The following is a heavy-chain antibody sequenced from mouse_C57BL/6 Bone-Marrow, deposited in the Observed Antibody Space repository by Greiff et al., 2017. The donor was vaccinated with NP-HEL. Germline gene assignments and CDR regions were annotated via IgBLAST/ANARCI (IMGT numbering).Heavy chain of an antibody. J-gene: IGHJ2*01. Sequence: EVMLVESGGDLVKPGGSLKLSCAASGFTFSSYGMSWVRQTPDKRLEWVATISSGGSYTYYPDSVKGRFTISRDNAKNTLYLQMSSLKSEDTAMYYCARHKGGYYGSSLYYFDYWGQGTTLTVSS. V-gene: IGHV5-6*01. D-gene: IGHD1-1*01. CDR2: ISSGGSYT. CDR3: ARHKGGYYGSSLYYFDY. CDR1: GFTFSSYG.